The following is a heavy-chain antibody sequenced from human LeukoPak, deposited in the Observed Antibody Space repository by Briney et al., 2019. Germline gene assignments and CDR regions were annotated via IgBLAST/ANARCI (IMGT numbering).Heavy chain of an antibody. D-gene: IGHD5-12*01. J-gene: IGHJ4*02. V-gene: IGHV3-30-3*01. Sequence: GGSLRLSCAASGFTFRAHSMHWVRQAPGKGLEWVAFTSYDGSKKYYGDSVKGRFTISRDNSKNTLYLQMNSLRAEDTAVYYCAKDSGQGLDYWGQGTLVTVSS. CDR1: GFTFRAHS. CDR3: AKDSGQGLDY. CDR2: TSYDGSKK.